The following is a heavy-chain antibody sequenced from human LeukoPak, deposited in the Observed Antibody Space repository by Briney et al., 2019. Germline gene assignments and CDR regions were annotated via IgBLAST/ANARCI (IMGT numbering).Heavy chain of an antibody. J-gene: IGHJ4*02. V-gene: IGHV3-7*01. D-gene: IGHD1-26*01. CDR1: GFTFRSYW. CDR2: IKQDGSEK. CDR3: ASRARRGSYYLY. Sequence: PGGSLRLSCAASGFTFRSYWMSWVRQAPGKGLEWVANIKQDGSEKYYVDSVKGRFTISRDNAKNSLYLQMNSLRAEDTAVYYCASRARRGSYYLYWGQGTLVTVSS.